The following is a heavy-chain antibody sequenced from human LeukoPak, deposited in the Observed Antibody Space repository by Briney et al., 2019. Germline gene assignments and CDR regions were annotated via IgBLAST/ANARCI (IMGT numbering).Heavy chain of an antibody. CDR2: INPNSGGT. D-gene: IGHD3-10*01. CDR3: ARVRSSGSYYNRYYFDY. J-gene: IGHJ4*02. V-gene: IGHV1-2*02. CDR1: GYTFTSYG. Sequence: ASVKVSCKASGYTFTSYGISWVRQAPGQGLEWMGWINPNSGGTNYAQKFQGRVTMTRDTSISTAYMELSRLRSDDTAVYYCARVRSSGSYYNRYYFDYWGQGTLVTVSS.